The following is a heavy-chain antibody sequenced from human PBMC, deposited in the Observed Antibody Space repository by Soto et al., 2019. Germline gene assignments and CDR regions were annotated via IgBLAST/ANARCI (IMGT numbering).Heavy chain of an antibody. CDR2: ITDSGTT. V-gene: IGHV4-31*03. Sequence: QVQLQVSGPGLVKPSQTLSLTCSVSGGSFSSGAYYWSWIRQHPGEVLEWIGYITDSGTTYSNPSLKSRVFISVATSQDQLSLWLSSVTAAGSGVYYCARDPTTVTKGGFEVWGQGTMVTVSS. D-gene: IGHD4-17*01. CDR1: GGSFSSGAYY. J-gene: IGHJ3*01. CDR3: ARDPTTVTKGGFEV.